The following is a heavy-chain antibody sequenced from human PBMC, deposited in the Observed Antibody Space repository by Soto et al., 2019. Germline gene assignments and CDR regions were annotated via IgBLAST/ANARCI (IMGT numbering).Heavy chain of an antibody. CDR1: GFTFDDYA. Sequence: AQLVESGGGLVQPGRSLRLSCVASGFTFDDYAIHWVRQAPGKGLEWVSGISWNGAATGYADSVKGRFTTSRDNAKNSLYLQMSSLRTEDTAIYYCANLPLYGSGFDCWGQGTLVTVSS. CDR2: ISWNGAAT. CDR3: ANLPLYGSGFDC. J-gene: IGHJ4*02. V-gene: IGHV3-9*01. D-gene: IGHD3-10*01.